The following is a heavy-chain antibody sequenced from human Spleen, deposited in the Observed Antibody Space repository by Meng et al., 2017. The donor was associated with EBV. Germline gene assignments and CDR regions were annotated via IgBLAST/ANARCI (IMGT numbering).Heavy chain of an antibody. Sequence: QGLLQASGPGLLKPSATPSHTCVVCGGSIDGYCWTWIRQPPGKRLGWIGNFFSTGSTGYSPSLKSRATILVDRSKNQFSLTLTSVTAADTAVYYCARAGDSYDTGYQFDYWGRGTLVTVSS. CDR2: FFSTGST. D-gene: IGHD5-18*01. CDR1: GGSIDGYC. CDR3: ARAGDSYDTGYQFDY. J-gene: IGHJ4*02. V-gene: IGHV4-59*13.